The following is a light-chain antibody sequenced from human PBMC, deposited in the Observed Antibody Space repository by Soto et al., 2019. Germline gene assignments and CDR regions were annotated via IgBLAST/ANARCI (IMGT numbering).Light chain of an antibody. CDR3: QQYYPNPTWT. V-gene: IGKV4-1*01. Sequence: DIVMTQSPDSLSVSLGERATINCKSSQSVLYSSNNKNYLAWYQQKPGQPPKLLIYWASTRESGVPDRFSGSGSGTDFTLTISNLQAEDVAVYYCQQYYPNPTWTFGQGTKVEIK. CDR1: QSVLYSSNNKNY. J-gene: IGKJ1*01. CDR2: WAS.